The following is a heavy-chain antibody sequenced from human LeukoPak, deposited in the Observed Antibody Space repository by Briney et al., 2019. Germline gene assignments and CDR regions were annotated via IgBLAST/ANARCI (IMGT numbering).Heavy chain of an antibody. V-gene: IGHV3-66*01. CDR3: AREGIFGVATSFDY. CDR1: EFSVGSNY. CDR2: IYSGGST. D-gene: IGHD3-3*01. Sequence: GGSLRLSCAASEFSVGSNYMTWVRQAPGKGLEWVSLIYSGGSTYYADSVKGRFTISRDNAKNSLYLQMNSLRAEDTAVYYCAREGIFGVATSFDYWGQGTLVTVSS. J-gene: IGHJ4*02.